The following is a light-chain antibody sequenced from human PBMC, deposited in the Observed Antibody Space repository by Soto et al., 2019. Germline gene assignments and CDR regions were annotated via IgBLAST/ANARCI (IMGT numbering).Light chain of an antibody. CDR3: QQYNSYLYT. J-gene: IGKJ2*01. CDR1: QSISSW. CDR2: KAS. Sequence: DIQMTQSPSTLSASVGDRVTITCRASQSISSWLAWYQQKPGKAPKLLIYKASSLESGVPSRFSGSGSGTEFTLTISSLPPDDFATYSCQQYNSYLYTFGQGTKLEIK. V-gene: IGKV1-5*03.